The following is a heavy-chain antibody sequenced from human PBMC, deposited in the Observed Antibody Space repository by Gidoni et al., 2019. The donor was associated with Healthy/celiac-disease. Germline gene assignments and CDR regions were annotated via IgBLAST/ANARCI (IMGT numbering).Heavy chain of an antibody. D-gene: IGHD2-8*01. J-gene: IGHJ6*02. CDR2: IYPGDSDT. CDR3: ARGGCTNGVCYKYYYYGMDV. CDR1: GYSFTSYW. Sequence: EVQLVQSGAEVKKPGESLKISCKGSGYSFTSYWIGWVRQMPGKGLEWMGIIYPGDSDTRYSPSFQGQVTISADKSISTAYLQWSSLKASDTAMYYCARGGCTNGVCYKYYYYGMDVWGQGTTVTVSS. V-gene: IGHV5-51*03.